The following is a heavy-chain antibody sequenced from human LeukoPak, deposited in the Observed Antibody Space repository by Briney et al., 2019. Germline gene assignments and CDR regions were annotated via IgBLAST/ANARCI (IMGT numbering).Heavy chain of an antibody. CDR2: VKPNSGDT. J-gene: IGHJ4*02. D-gene: IGHD1-26*01. Sequence: GESLKISCKGSGYNFTSHWIGWVRQAPGQGLEWMGWVKPNSGDTYYAQKFQGRVTMTRDTSISTAYIELSRLRSDDTAVYYCARGRRILVGDTNAGDYFDYWGQGTLVTVSS. CDR1: GYNFTSHW. V-gene: IGHV1-2*02. CDR3: ARGRRILVGDTNAGDYFDY.